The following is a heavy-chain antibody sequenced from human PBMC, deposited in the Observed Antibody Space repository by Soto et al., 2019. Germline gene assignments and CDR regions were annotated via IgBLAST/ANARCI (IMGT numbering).Heavy chain of an antibody. J-gene: IGHJ6*02. CDR3: AKERDSVGATYYYGMDV. V-gene: IGHV3-48*01. CDR1: GFTFSSYS. CDR2: ISSGSGTI. D-gene: IGHD1-26*01. Sequence: GGSLRLSCAASGFTFSSYSMNWVRQAPGKGPEWVSYISSGSGTIYYADSVKGRFTISRDNSKNTLYLQMNSLRAEDTAVYYCAKERDSVGATYYYGMDVWGQGTTVTVSS.